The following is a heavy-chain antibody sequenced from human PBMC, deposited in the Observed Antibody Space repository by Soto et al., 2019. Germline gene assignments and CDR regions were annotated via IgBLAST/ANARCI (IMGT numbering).Heavy chain of an antibody. Sequence: XSVKVSCKASVYTFTGYDIYWVRQATGQGLEWMGWLNPNTGNSGYAQKFQGRITVTSDTSINTVHMELSSLRSEDTAVYYCARRAETNGWNGFGTDKYYFDFWGQGTLVTVSS. CDR1: VYTFTGYD. CDR3: ARRAETNGWNGFGTDKYYFDF. CDR2: LNPNTGNS. D-gene: IGHD1-1*01. J-gene: IGHJ4*02. V-gene: IGHV1-8*01.